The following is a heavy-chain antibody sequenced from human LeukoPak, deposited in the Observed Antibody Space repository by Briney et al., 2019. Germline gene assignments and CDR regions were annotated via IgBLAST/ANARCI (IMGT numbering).Heavy chain of an antibody. Sequence: SVKVSCKASGGTFSSYAISWVRQAPGQGLEWMGRIIPIFGTANYAQKFQGRVTITTDESTSTAYMELSSLRSEDTAVYYCARESTSPIYCSGGSCYVWGQGTLVTVSS. V-gene: IGHV1-69*05. J-gene: IGHJ4*02. CDR1: GGTFSSYA. D-gene: IGHD2-15*01. CDR2: IIPIFGTA. CDR3: ARESTSPIYCSGGSCYV.